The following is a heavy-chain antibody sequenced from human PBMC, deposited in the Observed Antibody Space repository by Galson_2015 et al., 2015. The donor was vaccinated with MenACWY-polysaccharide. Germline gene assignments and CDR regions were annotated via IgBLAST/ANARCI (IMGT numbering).Heavy chain of an antibody. Sequence: SVKVSCKASGYTFTSYGISWVRQAPGQGLEWMGWISAYNGNTNYAQKLQGRVTMTTDTSTSTAYMGLRSLRSDDTAVYYCARAWWDSSGWYYFDYWGQGTLVTVSS. V-gene: IGHV1-18*01. J-gene: IGHJ4*02. CDR3: ARAWWDSSGWYYFDY. D-gene: IGHD6-19*01. CDR2: ISAYNGNT. CDR1: GYTFTSYG.